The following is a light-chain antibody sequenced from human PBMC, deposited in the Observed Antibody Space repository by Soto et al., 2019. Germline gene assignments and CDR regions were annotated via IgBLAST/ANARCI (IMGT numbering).Light chain of an antibody. J-gene: IGKJ2*01. CDR2: GSS. Sequence: DIQMTQSPSSLSASVGDRVTFTCRASESISTYLNWYRQKPGEAPKVLIYGSSNLPSGVPSRFSGRGAGTDFTLTIYSLQPEDSATSYCQQSYRAPYTFGQGATLDIK. V-gene: IGKV1-39*01. CDR1: ESISTY. CDR3: QQSYRAPYT.